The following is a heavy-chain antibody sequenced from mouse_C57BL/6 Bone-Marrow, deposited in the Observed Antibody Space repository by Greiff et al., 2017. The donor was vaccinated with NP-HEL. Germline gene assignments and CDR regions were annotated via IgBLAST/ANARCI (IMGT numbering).Heavy chain of an antibody. J-gene: IGHJ3*01. CDR3: ARTGGYYGGFAY. D-gene: IGHD2-1*01. V-gene: IGHV2-2*01. CDR2: IWSGGST. CDR1: GFSLTSYG. Sequence: VKLVESGPGLVQPSQSLSITCTVSGFSLTSYGVHWVRQSPGKGLEWLGVIWSGGSTDYNAAFISRLSISNDNSKSQVFFKMNSLQADDTAIYYCARTGGYYGGFAYWGQGTLVTVSA.